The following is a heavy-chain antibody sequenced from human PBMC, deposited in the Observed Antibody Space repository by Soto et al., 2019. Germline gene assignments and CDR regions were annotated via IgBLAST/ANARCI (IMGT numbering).Heavy chain of an antibody. Sequence: EVQLLESGGGLVQPGGSLRLSCAASAFTFSSYAMSWVRQAPGKGLEWVSAISASGGSTYYADSVKGRFTISRDSSENTLYLQMSSLRAADTAVYYCAKGSGNSVYNFDNWGQGTLVTVSS. CDR1: AFTFSSYA. CDR2: ISASGGST. D-gene: IGHD1-26*01. CDR3: AKGSGNSVYNFDN. J-gene: IGHJ4*02. V-gene: IGHV3-23*01.